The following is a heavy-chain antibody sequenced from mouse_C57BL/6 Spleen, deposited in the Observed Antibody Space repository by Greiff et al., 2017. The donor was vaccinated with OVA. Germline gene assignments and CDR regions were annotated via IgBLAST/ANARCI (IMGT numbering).Heavy chain of an antibody. CDR1: GYAFSSSW. CDR3: ARADSNYVAY. D-gene: IGHD2-5*01. Sequence: VQLQQSGPELVKPGASVKISCKASGYAFSSSWMNWVKQRPGKGLEWIGRIYPGDGDTNYNGKFKGKATLTADKSSSTAYMQLSSLTSEDSAVYFCARADSNYVAYWGQGTLVTVSA. J-gene: IGHJ3*01. V-gene: IGHV1-82*01. CDR2: IYPGDGDT.